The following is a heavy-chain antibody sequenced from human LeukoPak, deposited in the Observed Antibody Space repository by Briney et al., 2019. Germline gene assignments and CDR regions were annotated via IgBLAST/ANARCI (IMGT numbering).Heavy chain of an antibody. V-gene: IGHV3-23*01. D-gene: IGHD3-9*01. CDR2: ISGSGGST. CDR1: GFTFSSYA. Sequence: PGGSLRLSCAASGFTFSSYAMSWVRQAPGKGLEWVSAISGSGGSTYYADSVKGRFTISRDNSKNTLYLQMNSLRAEDTAVYYCAKDPKRYFGKDDAFDIWGQGTMVTVSS. CDR3: AKDPKRYFGKDDAFDI. J-gene: IGHJ3*02.